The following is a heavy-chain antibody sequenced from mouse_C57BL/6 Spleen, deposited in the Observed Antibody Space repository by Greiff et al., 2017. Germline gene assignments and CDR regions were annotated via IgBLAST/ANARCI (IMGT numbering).Heavy chain of an antibody. CDR1: GFTFSSYA. V-gene: IGHV5-4*03. D-gene: IGHD4-1*01. J-gene: IGHJ2*01. CDR3: ARGGTGTGGYYFDY. Sequence: EVMLVESGGGLVKPGGSLKLSCAASGFTFSSYAMSWVRQTPEKRLEWVATISDGGSYTYYPDNVKGRFTISRDNAKNNLYLQMSHLKSEDTAMYYCARGGTGTGGYYFDYWGQGTTLTVSS. CDR2: ISDGGSYT.